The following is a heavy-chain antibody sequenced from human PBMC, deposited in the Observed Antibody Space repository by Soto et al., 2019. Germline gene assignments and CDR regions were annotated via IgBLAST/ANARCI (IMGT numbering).Heavy chain of an antibody. D-gene: IGHD2-21*02. CDR2: IHFSGSV. Sequence: SETLSLTCTVSGGSISGDYYHWTWIRQSPGKGLEWIGYIHFSGSVLYNPSFKSRPTISVDTSKNQFSLHLRSVTAADTAVYFCAREDDGGDRDYYGLDIWGQGTTVTVSS. J-gene: IGHJ6*02. V-gene: IGHV4-30-4*08. CDR3: AREDDGGDRDYYGLDI. CDR1: GGSISGDYYH.